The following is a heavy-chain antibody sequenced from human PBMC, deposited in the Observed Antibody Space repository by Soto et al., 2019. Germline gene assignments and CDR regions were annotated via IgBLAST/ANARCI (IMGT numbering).Heavy chain of an antibody. CDR1: GGTFSSYA. Sequence: QEQLVQSGAEVKKPGSSVKVSCKASGGTFSSYAISWVRQAPGQGLEWMGGIIPIFGTANYAQKFQGRVTITADKSTSTAYMELSSLRSEDTAVYYCASTIGPSGWYRALPRYYGMDVWGQGTTVTVSS. V-gene: IGHV1-69*06. D-gene: IGHD6-19*01. CDR3: ASTIGPSGWYRALPRYYGMDV. J-gene: IGHJ6*02. CDR2: IIPIFGTA.